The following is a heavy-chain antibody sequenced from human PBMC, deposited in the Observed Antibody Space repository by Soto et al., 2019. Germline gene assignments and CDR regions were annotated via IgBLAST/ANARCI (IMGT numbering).Heavy chain of an antibody. J-gene: IGHJ6*02. V-gene: IGHV3-33*01. D-gene: IGHD4-4*01. CDR3: ARGDYSNDYYYYYYGMDV. CDR2: IWYDGSNK. Sequence: VQLVESGGGVVQPGRSLRLSCAASGFTFSSYGMHWVRQAPGKGLEWAAVIWYDGSNKYYADSVKGRFTISRDNSKNTLYLQMNSLRAEDTAVYYCARGDYSNDYYYYYYGMDVWGQGTTVTVSS. CDR1: GFTFSSYG.